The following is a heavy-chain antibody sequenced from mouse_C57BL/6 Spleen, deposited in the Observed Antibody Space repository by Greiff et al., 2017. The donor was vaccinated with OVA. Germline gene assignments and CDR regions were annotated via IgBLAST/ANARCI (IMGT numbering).Heavy chain of an antibody. CDR3: ARKKGCGSSPRSFDV. J-gene: IGHJ1*03. CDR1: GFSFTSYG. D-gene: IGHD1-1*01. V-gene: IGHV2-2*01. CDR2: IWSGGST. Sequence: QVQLKESGPGLVQPSQCLSITCTVSGFSFTSYGVHWVRQSPGKGLEWLGVIWSGGSTDYNAAFISRLSISKEDSKSQVFFKMNSLQADDTAIYYCARKKGCGSSPRSFDVWGTGTTVTVSS.